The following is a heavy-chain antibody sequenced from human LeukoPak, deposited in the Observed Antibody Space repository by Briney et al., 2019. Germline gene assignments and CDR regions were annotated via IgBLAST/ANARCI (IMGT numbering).Heavy chain of an antibody. J-gene: IGHJ3*01. D-gene: IGHD1-26*01. CDR2: VHYDGST. V-gene: IGHV4-30-4*08. Sequence: PSQTLSLTCTVSGDSFSSANYYWTWVRQPPGKGLEWIGYVHYDGSTYYHPSLQSRLAISVDTSKNQFSLNLTSVTAADTAVYYCARHLRFGSSALPRDVFDVWGRGTVVSVSS. CDR3: ARHLRFGSSALPRDVFDV. CDR1: GDSFSSANYY.